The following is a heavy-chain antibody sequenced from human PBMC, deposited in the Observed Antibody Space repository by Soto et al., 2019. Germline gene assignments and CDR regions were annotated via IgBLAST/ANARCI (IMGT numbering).Heavy chain of an antibody. CDR2: ISAYNGNT. V-gene: IGHV1-18*04. CDR1: GYTFTSYG. D-gene: IGHD3-3*01. J-gene: IGHJ6*02. CDR3: ARDLLVLRFLEWLPPGYYYYGMDV. Sequence: ASVKVSCKASGYTFTSYGISWVRQAPGQGLEWMGWISAYNGNTNYAQKLQGRVTMTTDTSTSTAYMELRNLRSDDTAVYYCARDLLVLRFLEWLPPGYYYYGMDVWGQGTTVTVSS.